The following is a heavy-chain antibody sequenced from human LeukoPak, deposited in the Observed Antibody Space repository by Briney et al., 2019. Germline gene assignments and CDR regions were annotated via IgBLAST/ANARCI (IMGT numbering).Heavy chain of an antibody. CDR3: ARQRFGQYFDY. V-gene: IGHV3-11*01. CDR2: ISGDSDTI. J-gene: IGHJ4*02. D-gene: IGHD3-10*01. Sequence: GGSLRLSCAASGFTFSDYYMSWIRQAPGKGLEEFSYISGDSDTIYYADSVKGRFTISRDNAKKSLYLQMNSLRAEDTAVYYCARQRFGQYFDYWGQGTLVTVSS. CDR1: GFTFSDYY.